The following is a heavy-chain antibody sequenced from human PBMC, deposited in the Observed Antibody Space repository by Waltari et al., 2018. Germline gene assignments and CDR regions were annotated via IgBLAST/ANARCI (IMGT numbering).Heavy chain of an antibody. Sequence: QVQLQQWGAGLVKPSQTLSLTCTVSGGSISSGDYYWSWIRQPPGKGLEWIGYIYYSGSTYYNPSLKSRVTISVDTSKNQFSLKLSSVTAADTAVYYCARGDYGDYDWYFDLWGRGTLVTVSS. V-gene: IGHV4-30-4*08. CDR1: GGSISSGDYY. CDR3: ARGDYGDYDWYFDL. CDR2: IYYSGST. D-gene: IGHD4-17*01. J-gene: IGHJ2*01.